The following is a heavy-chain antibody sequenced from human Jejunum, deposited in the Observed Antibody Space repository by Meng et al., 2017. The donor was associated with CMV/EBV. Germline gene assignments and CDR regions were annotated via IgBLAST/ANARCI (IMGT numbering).Heavy chain of an antibody. Sequence: QVQLQESGPGLVKPSQPLSLSCFVSGGSLGSGDYYWSWIRQPPGKGLEWIGYIHDTGSTHYNPSLKSRVDISLGTSRNHFSLTLSSVTAEDTAVYFCARGSIFVSFDSWGQGTLVTVSS. CDR3: ARGSIFVSFDS. CDR1: GGSLGSGDYY. J-gene: IGHJ4*02. V-gene: IGHV4-30-4*08. D-gene: IGHD3-3*01. CDR2: IHDTGST.